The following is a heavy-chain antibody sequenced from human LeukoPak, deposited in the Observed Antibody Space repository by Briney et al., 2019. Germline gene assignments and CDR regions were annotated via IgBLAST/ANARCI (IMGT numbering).Heavy chain of an antibody. CDR2: IYYSGST. CDR1: GGSISSYY. CDR3: ARATVVKVYDY. V-gene: IGHV4-59*01. D-gene: IGHD4-23*01. J-gene: IGHJ4*02. Sequence: SETLPLTCTVSGGSISSYYWSWIRQPPGKGLEWIGYIYYSGSTNYNPSLKSRVTISVDTSKNQFSLKLSSVTAADTAVYYCARATVVKVYDYWGQGTLVTVSS.